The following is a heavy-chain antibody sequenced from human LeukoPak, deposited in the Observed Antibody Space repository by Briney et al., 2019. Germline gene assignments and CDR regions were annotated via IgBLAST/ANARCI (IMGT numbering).Heavy chain of an antibody. CDR2: TYYRYKWYN. V-gene: IGHV6-1*01. J-gene: IGHJ4*02. CDR1: GDSVSSNSVA. CDR3: AGGPGGAMGGY. Sequence: SQALSLSCSISGDSVSSNSVAWNWIRRSPSRGLEWLGRTYYRYKWYNDYAVSVKSRITINPDTSKNQFSLQLNSVTPEDTAVYYCAGGPGGAMGGYWGRGTLVTVSS. D-gene: IGHD1-26*01.